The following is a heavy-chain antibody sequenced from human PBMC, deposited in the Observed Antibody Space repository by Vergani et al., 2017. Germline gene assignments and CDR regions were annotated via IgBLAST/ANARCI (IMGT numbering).Heavy chain of an antibody. Sequence: QVQLVESGGGLVKPGGSLRLSCAASGFTFSDYYMSWIRQAPGKGLEWVSYISSSGSTIYYADSVKGRFTISRDNAKNSLYLQMNSLRAEDTAVYYCARDLSSGWRRGFYYYYGMDVWGQGTTVTVSS. D-gene: IGHD6-19*01. CDR1: GFTFSDYY. V-gene: IGHV3-11*01. CDR3: ARDLSSGWRRGFYYYYGMDV. CDR2: ISSSGSTI. J-gene: IGHJ6*02.